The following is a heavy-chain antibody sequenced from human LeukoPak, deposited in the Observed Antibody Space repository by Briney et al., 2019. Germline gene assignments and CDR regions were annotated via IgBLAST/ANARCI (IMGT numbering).Heavy chain of an antibody. Sequence: ASVKVSCKASGGTFSSYAITWVRQAPGQGLEWMGRIIPIFGTANYAQKFQGRVTITTDESTSTAYMELSTLRSDNTAVYYCARERPPGDSSSWFLEGYFDIWGQGALVTVSS. CDR2: IIPIFGTA. V-gene: IGHV1-69*05. D-gene: IGHD6-13*01. CDR1: GGTFSSYA. CDR3: ARERPPGDSSSWFLEGYFDI. J-gene: IGHJ4*02.